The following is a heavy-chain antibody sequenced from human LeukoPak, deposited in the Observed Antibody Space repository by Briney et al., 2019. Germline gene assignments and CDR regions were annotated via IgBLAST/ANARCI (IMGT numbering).Heavy chain of an antibody. J-gene: IGHJ4*02. Sequence: SGGSLRLSCAASGFTFSSYWMSWVRQAPGKGLEWVSVIYSGGSTYYADSVKGRFTISRDNSKNTLYLQMDSLRAEDTAVYYCARFYYYDFLTVSPWYFDYGGQEPLAPVPS. V-gene: IGHV3-53*01. CDR1: GFTFSSYW. CDR3: ARFYYYDFLTVSPWYFDY. D-gene: IGHD3-9*01. CDR2: IYSGGST.